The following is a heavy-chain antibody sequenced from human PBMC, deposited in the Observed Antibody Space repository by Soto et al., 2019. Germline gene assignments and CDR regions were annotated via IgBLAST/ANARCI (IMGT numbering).Heavy chain of an antibody. J-gene: IGHJ5*02. Sequence: ASVKVSCKASGYTFITYAMHWVRQAPGQRLEWMGWINAGNGNTKYSQNFQGRVSFTRDTSASTAYMELSSLRSEDTAVYYCARGPLAAADCFDPWGQGTLVTVSS. CDR3: ARGPLAAADCFDP. D-gene: IGHD6-25*01. CDR2: INAGNGNT. V-gene: IGHV1-3*01. CDR1: GYTFITYA.